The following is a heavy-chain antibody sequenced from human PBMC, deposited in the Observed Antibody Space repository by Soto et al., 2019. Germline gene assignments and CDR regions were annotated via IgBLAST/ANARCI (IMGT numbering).Heavy chain of an antibody. D-gene: IGHD5-12*01. CDR1: GFTFSSYA. CDR3: ARDGWLQFYYGMDV. Sequence: GGSLRLSCAASGFTFSSYAMHWVRQAPGKGLEWEAVISYDGSNKYYADSVQGRFTISRDNSKNTLYLQMNSLRAEDTAVYYCARDGWLQFYYGMDVWGQGTTVTVSS. V-gene: IGHV3-30*04. J-gene: IGHJ6*02. CDR2: ISYDGSNK.